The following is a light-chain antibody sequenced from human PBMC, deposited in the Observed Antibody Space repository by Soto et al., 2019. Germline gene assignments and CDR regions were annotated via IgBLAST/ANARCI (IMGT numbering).Light chain of an antibody. CDR1: QSLLYISNNKNY. J-gene: IGKJ4*01. Sequence: DIVMTQSPDSLAVSLGERATINCKSSQSLLYISNNKNYLTWYQHKPGQPPKLLIYWASTRESGVPDRFSGSGSGTDFTLTISSLQAEDVAVYYCQQYYSIPPTXGXGTRVEXK. V-gene: IGKV4-1*01. CDR3: QQYYSIPPT. CDR2: WAS.